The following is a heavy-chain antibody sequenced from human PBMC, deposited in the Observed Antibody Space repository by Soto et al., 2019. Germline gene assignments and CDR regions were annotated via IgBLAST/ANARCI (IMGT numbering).Heavy chain of an antibody. CDR1: GFTFSSNW. CDR2: INQDGSGK. V-gene: IGHV3-7*01. Sequence: PGGSLRLSCAASGFTFSSNWMDCVRQAPWKGLEWVASINQDGSGKNYVDSVKGRFTISRDHPKNSLYLQMISLTAEESALYYCSKSLDYCGQGARVTVSS. CDR3: SKSLDY. J-gene: IGHJ4*02.